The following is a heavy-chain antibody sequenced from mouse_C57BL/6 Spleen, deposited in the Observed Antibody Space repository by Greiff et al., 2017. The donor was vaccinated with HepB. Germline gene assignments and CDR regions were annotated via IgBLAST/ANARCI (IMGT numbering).Heavy chain of an antibody. CDR1: GFTFSSYA. CDR2: ISDGGSYT. J-gene: IGHJ3*01. Sequence: EVHLVESGGGLVKPGGSLKLSCAASGFTFSSYAMSWVRQTPEKRLEWVATISDGGSYTYYPDNVKGRFTISRDNAKNNLYLQMSHLKSEDTAMYYCAIYYDYDEFAYWGQGTLVTVSA. D-gene: IGHD2-4*01. CDR3: AIYYDYDEFAY. V-gene: IGHV5-4*01.